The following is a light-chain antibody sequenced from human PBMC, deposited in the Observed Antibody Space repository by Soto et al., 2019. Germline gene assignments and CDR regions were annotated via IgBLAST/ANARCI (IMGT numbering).Light chain of an antibody. V-gene: IGKV1-5*01. CDR1: QSISNW. Sequence: DIQMTQSPSILSASVGDRVTITCRASQSISNWLAWYQQKPGRAPKVLIYDASSLQSGVPSRFSGSGSGTEFTLTISSPQPDDIATYYCQQYKSYSYTFGQGTNLEI. J-gene: IGKJ2*01. CDR2: DAS. CDR3: QQYKSYSYT.